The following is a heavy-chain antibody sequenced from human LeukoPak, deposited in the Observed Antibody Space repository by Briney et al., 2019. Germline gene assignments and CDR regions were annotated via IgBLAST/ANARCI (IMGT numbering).Heavy chain of an antibody. D-gene: IGHD3-10*01. CDR1: GFTVSGHY. Sequence: PGGSLRLSCAASGFTVSGHYWSWVRQAPGKGLEWVSQINSGGTTYYADSVKGRFTISRDSSKNTLYLQMNSLRAEDTAVYHCARNKGVYGSGSYTNWGPGTLVTVSS. CDR3: ARNKGVYGSGSYTN. V-gene: IGHV3-53*01. J-gene: IGHJ4*02. CDR2: INSGGTT.